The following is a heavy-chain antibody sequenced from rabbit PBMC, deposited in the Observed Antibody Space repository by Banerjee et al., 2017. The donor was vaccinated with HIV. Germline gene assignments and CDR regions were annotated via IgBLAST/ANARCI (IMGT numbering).Heavy chain of an antibody. Sequence: QEQLVESGGGLVQPGGSLKLSCKASGFDFSSYGVSWVRQAPGKGLEWIGYIDPVFGSTYYASWVNGRFTISSHNAQNTLYLQLNSLTAADTATYFCVRAGYAGYGYADYFNLWGPGTLVTVS. CDR3: VRAGYAGYGYADYFNL. CDR1: GFDFSSYG. J-gene: IGHJ4*01. D-gene: IGHD6-1*01. V-gene: IGHV1S47*01. CDR2: IDPVFGST.